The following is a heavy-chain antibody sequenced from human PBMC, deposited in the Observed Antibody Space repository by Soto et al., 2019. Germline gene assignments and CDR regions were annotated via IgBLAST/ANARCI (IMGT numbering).Heavy chain of an antibody. V-gene: IGHV1-3*01. J-gene: IGHJ4*02. CDR1: GYIFTGYA. Sequence: EASVKVSCKASGYIFTGYAMHWVRQAPGQRLEWMGWISAGNSNTKYSQKFQGRVTITRDTSASTVFMELSSLRSEDTAVYYCARDWIGRFFDYWGQGTQVTVSS. D-gene: IGHD3-3*01. CDR3: ARDWIGRFFDY. CDR2: ISAGNSNT.